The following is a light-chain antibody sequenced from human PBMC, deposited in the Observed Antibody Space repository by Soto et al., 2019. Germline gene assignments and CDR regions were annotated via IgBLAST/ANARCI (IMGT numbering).Light chain of an antibody. V-gene: IGLV1-40*01. CDR2: GNN. Sequence: QSVLTQPPSVSGAPGQRVTISCTGSSSSIGAGYDVHWYHQLPGAAPKLLVSGNNNRPSGVPDRFSASKSGTSASLAITGLQTEDEAQYYCQSWDSRLNAYVFGTGTKVTVL. J-gene: IGLJ1*01. CDR1: SSSIGAGYD. CDR3: QSWDSRLNAYV.